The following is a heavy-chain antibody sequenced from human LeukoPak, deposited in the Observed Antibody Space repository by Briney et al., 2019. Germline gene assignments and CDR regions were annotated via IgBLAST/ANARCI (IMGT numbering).Heavy chain of an antibody. D-gene: IGHD5-24*01. CDR1: GFTLGSYE. CDR2: ISSSGSSG. Sequence: PGGSLRLSCAAAGFTLGSYEMDWVRQAPGRGLEWDSYISSSGSSGYYADSVKGRCTMSRNNAKNSLYLQMDSLRAEDTAVYYCSRDELDGYNYRAVDIWGQGTMVTVSS. CDR3: SRDELDGYNYRAVDI. V-gene: IGHV3-48*03. J-gene: IGHJ3*02.